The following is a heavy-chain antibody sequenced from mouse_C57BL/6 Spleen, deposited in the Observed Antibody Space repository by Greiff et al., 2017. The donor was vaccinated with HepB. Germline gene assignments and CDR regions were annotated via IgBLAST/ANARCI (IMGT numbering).Heavy chain of an antibody. J-gene: IGHJ1*03. V-gene: IGHV1-72*01. CDR2: IYPNSGGT. CDR1: GYTFTSYW. CDR3: ARLGITTVVATDFDV. Sequence: QVQLQQPGAELVKPGASVKLSCKASGYTFTSYWMHWVKQRPGRGLEWIGRIYPNSGGTKYNEKFKSKATLTVDKPSSTAYMQLSSLTSEDSAVYYCARLGITTVVATDFDVWGTGTTVTVSS. D-gene: IGHD1-1*01.